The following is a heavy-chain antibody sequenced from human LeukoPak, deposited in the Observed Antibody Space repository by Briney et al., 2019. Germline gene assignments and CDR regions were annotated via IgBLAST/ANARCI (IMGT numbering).Heavy chain of an antibody. CDR1: GGSFTFTSHA. V-gene: IGHV1-69*13. CDR3: AGFFYDNSGDAFGI. Sequence: GASVKVSCKASGGSFTFTSHAISWVRQAPGQGLEWVGGLIPIYGSANYAQKFQGRVTITSDESTRTVYMELSSLRPEDSAVYYCAGFFYDNSGDAFGIWGQGTMVTVSS. CDR2: LIPIYGSA. D-gene: IGHD3-22*01. J-gene: IGHJ3*02.